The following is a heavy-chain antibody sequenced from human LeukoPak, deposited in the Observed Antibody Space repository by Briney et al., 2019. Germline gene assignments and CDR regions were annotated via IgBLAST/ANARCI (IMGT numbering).Heavy chain of an antibody. J-gene: IGHJ1*01. CDR1: GFTFSTSE. CDR2: ISFSGSTI. D-gene: IGHD3-22*01. Sequence: GGSLRHDCAASGFTFSTSEMNWGRQAPGKGLSWFSFISFSGSTIYYADSVKGRFTISRDNAKNSLYVQMNSLRAEDTAVYYCARGGYYDSSGYYYVGYFHHWGQGTLVTVSS. CDR3: ARGGYYDSSGYYYVGYFHH. V-gene: IGHV3-48*03.